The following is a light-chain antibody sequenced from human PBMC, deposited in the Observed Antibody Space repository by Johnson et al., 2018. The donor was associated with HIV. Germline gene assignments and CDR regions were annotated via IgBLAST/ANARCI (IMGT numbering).Light chain of an antibody. V-gene: IGLV1-51*01. CDR2: DNN. Sequence: QSVLTQPPSVSAAPGQKVTISCSGSSSNIENNYVSWYQQLPGTAPKPLIYDNNKRPSGIPARFSGSMSGKSATLGINGLQTGDEADYYCETWDSSLGGVFGTGTKVTFL. J-gene: IGLJ1*01. CDR3: ETWDSSLGGV. CDR1: SSNIENNY.